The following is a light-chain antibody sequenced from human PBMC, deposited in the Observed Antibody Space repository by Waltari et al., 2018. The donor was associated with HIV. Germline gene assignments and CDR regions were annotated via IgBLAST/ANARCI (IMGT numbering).Light chain of an antibody. CDR2: DNI. CDR1: SSNIGAGSD. J-gene: IGLJ3*02. Sequence: QSVLTQPPSVSGAPGQRVTISCTGGSSNIGAGSDVPWYQQLPGTAPTLLIHDNINRPSGVPDRFSGSRTGTSASLDITGLQAEDEADYYCQSYDTRLSAWVFGGGTKLTVL. CDR3: QSYDTRLSAWV. V-gene: IGLV1-40*01.